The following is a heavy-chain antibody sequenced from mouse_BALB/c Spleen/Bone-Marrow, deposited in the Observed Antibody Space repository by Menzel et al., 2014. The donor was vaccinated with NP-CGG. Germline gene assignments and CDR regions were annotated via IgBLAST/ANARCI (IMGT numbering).Heavy chain of an antibody. D-gene: IGHD4-1*01. CDR2: IHPNYDST. Sequence: VQLQQPGAELVKPGASVKISCEASGYTFTDYNLDWVKQSHGKSLEWIGDIHPNYDSTTYNQKFKGKATLTVDKSSSTAYMELRSLTSEDTAVYYCARGTGYALDYWGQGTSVTVSS. CDR3: ARGTGYALDY. V-gene: IGHV1-18*01. J-gene: IGHJ4*01. CDR1: GYTFTDYN.